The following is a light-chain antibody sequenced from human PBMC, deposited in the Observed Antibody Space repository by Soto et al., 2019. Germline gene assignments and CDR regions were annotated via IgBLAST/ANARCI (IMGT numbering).Light chain of an antibody. CDR2: GAS. J-gene: IGKJ2*01. V-gene: IGKV3-15*01. CDR1: QSVSSN. Sequence: EIVMTQSPATLSVSPGERATLSCRASQSVSSNLAWYQQKPGQAPRLLIYGASTRATGIPARFSGSGSGTECTLTISSLQSEDFAVYDCQQYNNWPRTFGQGTKLEIK. CDR3: QQYNNWPRT.